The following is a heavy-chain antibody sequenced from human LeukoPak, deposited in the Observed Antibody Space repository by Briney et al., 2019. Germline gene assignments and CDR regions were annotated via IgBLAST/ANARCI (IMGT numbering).Heavy chain of an antibody. CDR3: ARASVHSGGAFDI. CDR2: IYYSGST. J-gene: IGHJ3*02. Sequence: ASETLSLTCTVSGGSISSSSYYWGWIRQPPGKGLEWIGSIYYSGSTYYNPSLKSRVTISVDTSKNQFSLKLSSVTAADTAVYYCARASVHSGGAFDIWGQGTVVTVSS. CDR1: GGSISSSSYY. D-gene: IGHD2-15*01. V-gene: IGHV4-39*07.